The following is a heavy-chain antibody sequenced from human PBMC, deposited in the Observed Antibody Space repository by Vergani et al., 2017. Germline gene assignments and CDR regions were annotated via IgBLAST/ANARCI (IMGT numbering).Heavy chain of an antibody. CDR3: ARDRGTMVRGVRDAFDI. J-gene: IGHJ3*02. CDR1: GFTVSSNY. V-gene: IGHV3-66*01. CDR2: IYSGGST. Sequence: EVQLVESGGGLVQPGGSLRLSCAASGFTVSSNYTSWVRQAPGKGLEWVSVIYSGGSTYYADSVKGRFTISRDNSKNTLYLQMNSLRAEDTAVYYCARDRGTMVRGVRDAFDIWGQGTMVTVSS. D-gene: IGHD3-10*01.